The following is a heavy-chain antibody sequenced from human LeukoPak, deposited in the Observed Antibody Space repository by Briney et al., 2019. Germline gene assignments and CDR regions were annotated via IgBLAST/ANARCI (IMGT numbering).Heavy chain of an antibody. D-gene: IGHD5-18*01. CDR2: MSYSGRK. J-gene: IGHJ6*02. V-gene: IGHV4-59*08. Sequence: PSETLSLTCTVSGDSIGRYYGSWVRQPPGKGLEWVGYMSYSGRKNLNRSLKSRVTLSEEKSWNQFSLRRDSVTAADTAVYYCARLVDTAMVPDYYYGMDVWGPGTTVTVSS. CDR1: GDSIGRYY. CDR3: ARLVDTAMVPDYYYGMDV.